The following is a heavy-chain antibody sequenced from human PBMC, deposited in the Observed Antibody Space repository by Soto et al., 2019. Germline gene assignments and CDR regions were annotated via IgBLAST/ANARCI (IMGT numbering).Heavy chain of an antibody. J-gene: IGHJ3*02. CDR1: GYTFTSYD. D-gene: IGHD4-17*01. V-gene: IGHV1-8*01. Sequence: QVQLVQSGAEVKKPGASVKVSCKASGYTFTSYDINWVRQATGQGLEWMGWMNPNSGNTGYAQKFQGRVTMTRNNSIITAYMELSSLRSEDTAVYYCASPSMGRNMTTVKTVYDFDIWRQGTMVTVSS. CDR3: ASPSMGRNMTTVKTVYDFDI. CDR2: MNPNSGNT.